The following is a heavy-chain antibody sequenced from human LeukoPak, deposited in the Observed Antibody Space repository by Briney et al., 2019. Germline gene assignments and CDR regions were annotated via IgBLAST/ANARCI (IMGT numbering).Heavy chain of an antibody. CDR3: ASPYCSGGSCYDAFDI. CDR2: IYYSGST. D-gene: IGHD2-15*01. J-gene: IGHJ3*02. V-gene: IGHV4-59*08. Sequence: SETLSLTCTVSGGSISSYYWSWIRLPPGKGLEWIGYIYYSGSTNYNPSLKSRVTISVDTSKNQFSLKLSSVTAADTAVYYCASPYCSGGSCYDAFDIWGQGTMVTVSS. CDR1: GGSISSYY.